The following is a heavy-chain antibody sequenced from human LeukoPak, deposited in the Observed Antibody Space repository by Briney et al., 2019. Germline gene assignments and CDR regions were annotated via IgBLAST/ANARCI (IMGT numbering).Heavy chain of an antibody. CDR1: GYTFTRYY. V-gene: IGHV1-2*02. J-gene: IGHJ4*02. Sequence: ASVKVSCTASGYTFTRYYMHWVRQAPGQGLEWMGWINPNSGGTNYAQKFQGRITMTRDTSISTAYMELSRLRSDDAAVYYCARLSGIAAAVGYWGQGTLVTVSS. CDR2: INPNSGGT. D-gene: IGHD6-13*01. CDR3: ARLSGIAAAVGY.